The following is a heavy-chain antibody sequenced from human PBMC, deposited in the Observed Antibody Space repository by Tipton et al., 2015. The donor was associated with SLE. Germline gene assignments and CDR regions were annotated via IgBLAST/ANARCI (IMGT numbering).Heavy chain of an antibody. D-gene: IGHD2-15*01. CDR2: IWYDGTNK. Sequence: SLRLSCAASGFTFSSYGMHWVRQAPGKGLEWVAVIWYDGTNKYYADSVKGRFTVSRDNSKNTLYLQMNSLRAEDTAVYYCAKGPDCSGGRCHSWYYYYYMDVWSKGTTVTVSS. CDR3: AKGPDCSGGRCHSWYYYYYMDV. J-gene: IGHJ6*03. V-gene: IGHV3-33*06. CDR1: GFTFSSYG.